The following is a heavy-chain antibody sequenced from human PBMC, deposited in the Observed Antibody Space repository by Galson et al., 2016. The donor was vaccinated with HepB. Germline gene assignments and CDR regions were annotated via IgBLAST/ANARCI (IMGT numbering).Heavy chain of an antibody. Sequence: SLRLSCAGSGFTFSAYAMSWVRQAPGKGLEWVSEISGNGDDINYADSLKGRFTTSRDNSKNTLYLQMNSLRAEDTAVYYCAKEASFCSGGRCGDWFDPWGQGTLVTVSS. D-gene: IGHD2-15*01. V-gene: IGHV3-23*01. CDR1: GFTFSAYA. CDR3: AKEASFCSGGRCGDWFDP. J-gene: IGHJ5*02. CDR2: ISGNGDDI.